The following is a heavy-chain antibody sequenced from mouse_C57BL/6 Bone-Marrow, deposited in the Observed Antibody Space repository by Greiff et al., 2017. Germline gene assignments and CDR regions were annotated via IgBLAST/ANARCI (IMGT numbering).Heavy chain of an antibody. CDR1: GYTFTDYY. Sequence: QVHVKQSGPELVKPGASVKISCKASGYTFTDYYINWVKQRPGQGLEWIGWIFPGSGSTYYNEKFKGKATLTVDKSSSTAYMLLSSLTSEDSAVYFCARSYYGYDLYYFDYWGQGTTLTVSS. CDR2: IFPGSGST. D-gene: IGHD2-9*01. J-gene: IGHJ2*01. CDR3: ARSYYGYDLYYFDY. V-gene: IGHV1-75*01.